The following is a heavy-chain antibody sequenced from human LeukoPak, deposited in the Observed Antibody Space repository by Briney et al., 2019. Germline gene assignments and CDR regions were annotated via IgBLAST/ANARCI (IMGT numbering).Heavy chain of an antibody. V-gene: IGHV3-21*04. CDR1: GFTFSSYS. CDR2: ISSSSSYI. CDR3: ASEKGVMGSFEY. J-gene: IGHJ4*02. D-gene: IGHD2-8*01. Sequence: GGSLRLSCAASGFTFSSYSMNWVRQAPGKGLEWVSSISSSSSYIYYADSVKGRFTISRDNSKNTLYLQMNSLRAEDTAVYYCASEKGVMGSFEYWGQGTLVTVSS.